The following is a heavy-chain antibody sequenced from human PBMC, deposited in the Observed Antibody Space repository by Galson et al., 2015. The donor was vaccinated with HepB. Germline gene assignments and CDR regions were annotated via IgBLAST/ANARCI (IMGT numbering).Heavy chain of an antibody. CDR2: IYYSGST. CDR1: GGSISSYY. D-gene: IGHD6-13*01. CDR3: ARQWYSSWETVDY. V-gene: IGHV4-39*01. J-gene: IGHJ4*02. Sequence: ETLSLTCTVSGGSISSYYWGWIRQPPGKGLEWIGSIYYSGSTYYNPSLKSRVTISVDTSKNQFSLKLSSVTAADTAVYYCARQWYSSWETVDYWGQGTLVTVSS.